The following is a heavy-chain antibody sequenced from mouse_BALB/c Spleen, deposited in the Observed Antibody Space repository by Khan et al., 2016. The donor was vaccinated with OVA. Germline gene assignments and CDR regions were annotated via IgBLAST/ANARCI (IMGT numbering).Heavy chain of an antibody. V-gene: IGHV9-1*02. CDR1: GYTFTNYG. CDR2: INTYTGEP. J-gene: IGHJ4*01. Sequence: QIQLVQSGPELKKPGETVKISCKASGYTFTNYGMNWVKQAPGKGLKWMGWINTYTGEPTYADDFKGRFAFSLETSASAAYLQINNLKNEDMATYFCARESSYAIDYWGQGTSVTVSS. CDR3: ARESSYAIDY.